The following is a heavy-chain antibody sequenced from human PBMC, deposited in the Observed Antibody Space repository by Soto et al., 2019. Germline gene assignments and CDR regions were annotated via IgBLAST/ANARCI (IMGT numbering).Heavy chain of an antibody. CDR2: IYYSGNT. J-gene: IGHJ4*02. V-gene: IGHV4-31*03. CDR1: GGSISSGGFY. Sequence: QVQLQESGPGLVKPSQTLSLTCTVSGGSISSGGFYWTWIRQLPGKGLEWIGYIYYSGNTYYNPSLKGRVIISVDTSKNQFSLKLSSVTAADTAVYYCARVGTPMDFDYWGQGTLVTVSS. CDR3: ARVGTPMDFDY. D-gene: IGHD5-18*01.